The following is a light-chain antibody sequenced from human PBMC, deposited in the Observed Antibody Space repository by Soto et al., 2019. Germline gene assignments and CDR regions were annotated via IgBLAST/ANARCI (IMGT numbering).Light chain of an antibody. J-gene: IGKJ1*01. CDR2: AAS. CDR3: QQYNSYSEA. V-gene: IGKV1-16*01. Sequence: DIQMTQSPASLSESAGDRVTITCRASQGISTYLNWYQQKPGKAPKLLIYAASSLQSGVPSRFSGSGSGTEFTLTISSLQPDDFATYYCQQYNSYSEAFGQGTKVDIK. CDR1: QGISTY.